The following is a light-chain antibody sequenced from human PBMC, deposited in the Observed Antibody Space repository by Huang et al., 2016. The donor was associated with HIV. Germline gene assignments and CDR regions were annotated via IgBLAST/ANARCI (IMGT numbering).Light chain of an antibody. Sequence: DIQMTQSPSSLSASVGDRVTITCRASQGIRNYLAWYQQKPGKVPKLLIYAASTLRSGGTYRCSGSGCGTDFTITISSLQPEDVATYYCQKYNSAPLTFGGGTKVEIK. CDR2: AAS. CDR1: QGIRNY. V-gene: IGKV1-27*01. J-gene: IGKJ4*01. CDR3: QKYNSAPLT.